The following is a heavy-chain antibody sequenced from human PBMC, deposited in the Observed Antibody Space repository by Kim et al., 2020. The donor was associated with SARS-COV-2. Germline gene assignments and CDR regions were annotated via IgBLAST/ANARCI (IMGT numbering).Heavy chain of an antibody. Sequence: GGSLRLSCAASGFTFSSYGMHWVRQAPGKGLEWVAVISYDGSNKYYADSVKGRFTISRDNSKNTLYLQMNSLRAEDTAVYYCAKEGRGYSGYDGVFDYWG. J-gene: IGHJ4*01. CDR1: GFTFSSYG. CDR2: ISYDGSNK. D-gene: IGHD5-12*01. V-gene: IGHV3-30*18. CDR3: AKEGRGYSGYDGVFDY.